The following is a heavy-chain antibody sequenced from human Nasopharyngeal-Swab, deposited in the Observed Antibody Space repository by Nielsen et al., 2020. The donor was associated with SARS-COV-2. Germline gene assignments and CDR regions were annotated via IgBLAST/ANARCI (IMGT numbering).Heavy chain of an antibody. CDR1: GFTFAAYA. D-gene: IGHD3-9*01. CDR2: ISESGGIT. V-gene: IGHV3-23*01. J-gene: IGHJ4*02. CDR3: AKSVYDILTASDY. Sequence: GESLKISCAASGFTFAAYAMTWVRQAPGKGLEWASSISESGGITYYADSVKGRFTISRDNSENTLYLQMNSLRAEDTAVYYCAKSVYDILTASDYWGQGTLVTVSS.